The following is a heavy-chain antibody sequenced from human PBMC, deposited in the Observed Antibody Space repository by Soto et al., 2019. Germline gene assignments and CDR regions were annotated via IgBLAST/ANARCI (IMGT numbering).Heavy chain of an antibody. V-gene: IGHV4-34*01. J-gene: IGHJ6*02. D-gene: IGHD3-10*01. CDR3: ARGGGSGSMMDV. CDR1: GGSFSGYY. CDR2: INHSGST. Sequence: QVQLQQWGAGLLKPSETLSLTCAVYGGSFSGYYWSWIRQPPGKGLEWIGEINHSGSTNYNPSLKCRVTISVDTSKNQFSLKLSSVTAADTAVYYCARGGGSGSMMDVWGQGTTVTVSS.